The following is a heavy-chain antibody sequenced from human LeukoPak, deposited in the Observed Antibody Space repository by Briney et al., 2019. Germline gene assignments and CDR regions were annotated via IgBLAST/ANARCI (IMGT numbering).Heavy chain of an antibody. CDR2: ISSSSSYI. Sequence: GGSLRLSCAASGFTFSSHWMSWVRQAPGKGLEWVSSISSSSSYIYYADSVKGRFTISRHNAKNSLYLQMKSLRAEDTAVYYCARGGRDNPNVDFWDQGTLVTVSS. CDR1: GFTFSSHW. J-gene: IGHJ4*02. D-gene: IGHD1-14*01. V-gene: IGHV3-21*01. CDR3: ARGGRDNPNVDF.